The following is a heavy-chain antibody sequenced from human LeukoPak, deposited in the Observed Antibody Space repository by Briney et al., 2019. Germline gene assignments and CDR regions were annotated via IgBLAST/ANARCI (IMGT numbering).Heavy chain of an antibody. CDR3: ARDGDNFWSGSTHAFDI. J-gene: IGHJ3*02. V-gene: IGHV4-4*07. Sequence: SETLSLTCTVSGGSISSYYWSWIRQPAGKGLEWIGRMYTSGSTNYNPSLKSRVTMSVDTSKNQFSLKLSSVTAADTAVYYCARDGDNFWSGSTHAFDIWGQGTMVTVSS. CDR2: MYTSGST. CDR1: GGSISSYY. D-gene: IGHD3-3*01.